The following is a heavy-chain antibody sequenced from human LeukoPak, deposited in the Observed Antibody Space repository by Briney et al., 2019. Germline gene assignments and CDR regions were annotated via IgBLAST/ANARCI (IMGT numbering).Heavy chain of an antibody. Sequence: PGGSLRLSCAASGFTFSSYSMNWVRQAPGKGLEWVSSISIGSTYIYYADSVKGRFTISRDNAKNSLYLQMNSLRAEDTAVYYCARDYTTMIVVVSYYFDYWGQGTLVTVSS. CDR3: ARDYTTMIVVVSYYFDY. J-gene: IGHJ4*02. D-gene: IGHD3-22*01. CDR2: ISIGSTYI. V-gene: IGHV3-21*01. CDR1: GFTFSSYS.